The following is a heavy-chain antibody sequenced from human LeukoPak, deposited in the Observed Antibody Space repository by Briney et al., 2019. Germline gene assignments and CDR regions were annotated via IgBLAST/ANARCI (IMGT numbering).Heavy chain of an antibody. CDR3: ARANVVTAIDY. Sequence: PSETLSLTCTVSGGSIRSYYWSWIRQPPGKGLEWIGYIYYSGSTNYNPSLKSRVTISVDTSKNQFSLKLSSVTAADTAVYYCARANVVTAIDYWGQGTLVTVSS. J-gene: IGHJ4*02. V-gene: IGHV4-59*01. CDR1: GGSIRSYY. D-gene: IGHD2-21*02. CDR2: IYYSGST.